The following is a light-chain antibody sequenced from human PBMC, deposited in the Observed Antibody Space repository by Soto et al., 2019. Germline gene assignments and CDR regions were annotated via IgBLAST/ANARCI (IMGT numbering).Light chain of an antibody. J-gene: IGKJ2*01. V-gene: IGKV4-1*01. Sequence: DIVMTQSPDSLAVSLGERATIKCKSSQSVLYSSNNKNYLAWYQQKPGQPPKLLIYWASTRESGVPDRFSGSGSGTDFTLTISSLQAEDVAVYYCQQYYSISYTFGQGTKLEIK. CDR1: QSVLYSSNNKNY. CDR3: QQYYSISYT. CDR2: WAS.